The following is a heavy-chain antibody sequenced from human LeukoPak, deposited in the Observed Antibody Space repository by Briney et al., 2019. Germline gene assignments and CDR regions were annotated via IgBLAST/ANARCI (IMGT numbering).Heavy chain of an antibody. CDR2: IYSGGST. V-gene: IGHV3-53*01. CDR1: GFSVSSNF. CDR3: ARDVVSGYCTFDY. D-gene: IGHD3-22*01. Sequence: GGSLRLSCAASGFSVSSNFMSWVRQAPGKGLEWVSVIYSGGSTYYADSVKGRFTISRDISKNTLYLQMNSLRAEDTAVYYCARDVVSGYCTFDYWGQGTLVTVSS. J-gene: IGHJ4*02.